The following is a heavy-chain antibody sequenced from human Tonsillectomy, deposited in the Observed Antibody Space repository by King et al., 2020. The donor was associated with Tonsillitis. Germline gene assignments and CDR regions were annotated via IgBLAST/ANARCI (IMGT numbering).Heavy chain of an antibody. V-gene: IGHV3-13*01. J-gene: IGHJ6*03. CDR2: IRTAVDT. D-gene: IGHD2-2*01. CDR3: ARGVVPSANNTYYFYMDV. CDR1: GFTFSNYD. Sequence: DVQLVESGGGLVQPGGSLRLSCAASGFTFSNYDMHWVRQATGKGLEWVSVIRTAVDTYYPDSVKGRFTISRENAKNSFYLKMSSLRAGDTAVYYCARGVVPSANNTYYFYMDVWGKGTTVTVSS.